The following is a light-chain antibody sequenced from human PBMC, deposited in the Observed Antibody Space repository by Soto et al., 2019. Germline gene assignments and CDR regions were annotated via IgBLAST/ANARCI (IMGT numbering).Light chain of an antibody. V-gene: IGKV3-20*01. CDR2: DAS. CDR3: QQYGSSPLT. J-gene: IGKJ4*01. Sequence: EIVLTQSPGTLSLSPGERATVSCRASQSVRNNYLTWYQQKPGQAPRLLIYDASSRATGIPDRFSGSGSGTDFTLTISRLEPEDYAEYYCQQYGSSPLTFGGGTKVDI. CDR1: QSVRNNY.